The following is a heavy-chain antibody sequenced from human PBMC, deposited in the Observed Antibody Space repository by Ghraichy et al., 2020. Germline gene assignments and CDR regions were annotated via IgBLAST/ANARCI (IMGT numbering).Heavy chain of an antibody. V-gene: IGHV4-31*03. CDR3: ARDVDFGSGSYGFDS. D-gene: IGHD3-10*01. CDR1: GGSISSGGYY. CDR2: IYYSGST. Sequence: SLNISCTVSGGSISSGGYYWSWIRQHPGKGLEWIGYIYYSGSTYYNPSLKSRVSISRDTSKNQFSLKLTSLTAADTAVYYCARDVDFGSGSYGFDSWGQGTLVTVSS. J-gene: IGHJ4*02.